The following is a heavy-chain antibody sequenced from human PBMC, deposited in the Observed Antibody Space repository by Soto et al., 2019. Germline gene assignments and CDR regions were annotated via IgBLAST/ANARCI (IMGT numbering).Heavy chain of an antibody. CDR1: GFTFSSYA. Sequence: GSLRLSCAASGFTFSSYAMHWVRQAPGKGLEWVAVISYDGSNKYYADSVKGRFTISRDNSKNTLYLQMNSLRAEDTAVYYCARDSPAAAHFDYWGQGTLVTVSS. CDR2: ISYDGSNK. V-gene: IGHV3-30-3*01. D-gene: IGHD6-13*01. J-gene: IGHJ4*02. CDR3: ARDSPAAAHFDY.